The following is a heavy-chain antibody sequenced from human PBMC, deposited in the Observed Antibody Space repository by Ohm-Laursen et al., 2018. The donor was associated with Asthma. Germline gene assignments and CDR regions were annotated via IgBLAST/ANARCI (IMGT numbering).Heavy chain of an antibody. Sequence: SLRLPCTASGFTFSHYPMTWVRQAPGKGLEWVSSISDTTKYIYYSDSVRGRFTVSRDNAKNSLDLQMDRLRAEDTAVYYCARGMLISGVVITPYDNWGQGILVNVSS. J-gene: IGHJ4*02. CDR1: GFTFSHYP. D-gene: IGHD3-3*01. V-gene: IGHV3-21*01. CDR2: ISDTTKYI. CDR3: ARGMLISGVVITPYDN.